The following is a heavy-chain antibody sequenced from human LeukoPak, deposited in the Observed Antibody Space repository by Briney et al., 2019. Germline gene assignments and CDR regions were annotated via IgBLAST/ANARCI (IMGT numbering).Heavy chain of an antibody. CDR3: TTSLSSGYYIDY. J-gene: IGHJ4*02. CDR2: IGTAGDT. V-gene: IGHV3-13*01. Sequence: RSGGSLRLSCAASGFTFSSYDMHWVRQATGKGLEWVSAIGTAGDTYYPGSVKGRFTISRENAKNSLYLQMNSLKTEDTAVYYCTTSLSSGYYIDYWGQGTLVTVSS. CDR1: GFTFSSYD. D-gene: IGHD3-22*01.